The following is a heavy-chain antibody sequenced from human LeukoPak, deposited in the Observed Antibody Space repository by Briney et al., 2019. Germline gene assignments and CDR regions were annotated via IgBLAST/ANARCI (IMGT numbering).Heavy chain of an antibody. D-gene: IGHD2-2*01. V-gene: IGHV1-2*02. J-gene: IGHJ4*02. CDR3: ARANFLYRSSTTCLFDY. Sequence: GASVKVSCTASGYTFTDYYMHWVRQAPGQGFEWMGWINPNSGDTNYAQKFQGRVTMTRDTSISTAHMELSRLRSDDTAVYYCARANFLYRSSTTCLFDYWGQGTLVIVSS. CDR2: INPNSGDT. CDR1: GYTFTDYY.